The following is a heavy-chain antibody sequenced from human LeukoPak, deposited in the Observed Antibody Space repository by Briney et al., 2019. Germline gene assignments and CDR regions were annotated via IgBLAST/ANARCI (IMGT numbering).Heavy chain of an antibody. V-gene: IGHV4-34*01. CDR2: INHSGST. CDR3: ARLGCSSTSCYTLNWFDP. J-gene: IGHJ5*02. D-gene: IGHD2-2*02. CDR1: GGSFSGYY. Sequence: SETLSLTCAVYGGSFSGYYWSWIRQPPGKGLEWNGEINHSGSTNYNPSLKSRVTISVDTSKNQFSLKLSPVTAADTAVYYCARLGCSSTSCYTLNWFDPWGQGTLVTVSS.